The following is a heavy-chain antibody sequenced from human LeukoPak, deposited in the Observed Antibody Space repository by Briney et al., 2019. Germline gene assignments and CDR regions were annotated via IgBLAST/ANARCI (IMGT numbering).Heavy chain of an antibody. CDR2: ISWNSGSI. Sequence: PGGSLRLSCAASGFTFDDYAMHWVRQAPGKGLEWVSGISWNSGSIGYADSVKGQFTISRDNAKNSLYLQMNSLRAEDTALYYCAKGASTTVTTFFDYWGQGTLVTVSS. D-gene: IGHD4-17*01. J-gene: IGHJ4*02. CDR1: GFTFDDYA. V-gene: IGHV3-9*01. CDR3: AKGASTTVTTFFDY.